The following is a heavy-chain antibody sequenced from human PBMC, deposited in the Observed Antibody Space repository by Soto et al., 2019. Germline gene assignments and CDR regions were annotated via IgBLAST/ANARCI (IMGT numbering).Heavy chain of an antibody. CDR1: GGSFSGYY. Sequence: QVQLQQWGAGLLKPSETLSLTCAVYGGSFSGYYWTWIRQPPGTGLEWIGEINHSGSTNYNPSLKSRVTISVDTSKNQFSLKLTSVTAADPAVYYCARDKITGIFDYWGQGTLVTVSS. V-gene: IGHV4-34*01. D-gene: IGHD2-8*02. CDR2: INHSGST. CDR3: ARDKITGIFDY. J-gene: IGHJ4*02.